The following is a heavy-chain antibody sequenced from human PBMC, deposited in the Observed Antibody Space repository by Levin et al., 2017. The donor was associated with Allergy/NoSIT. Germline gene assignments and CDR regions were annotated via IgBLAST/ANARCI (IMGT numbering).Heavy chain of an antibody. V-gene: IGHV3-48*03. CDR3: ARDSGGGGLIGSWFDP. CDR2: ISSSGSTI. J-gene: IGHJ5*02. CDR1: GFTFSSYE. D-gene: IGHD3-10*01. Sequence: GGSLRLSCAASGFTFSSYEMNWVRQAPGKGLEWVSYISSSGSTIYYADSVKGRFTISRDNAKNSLYLQMNSLRAEDTAVYYCARDSGGGGLIGSWFDPWGQGTLVTVSS.